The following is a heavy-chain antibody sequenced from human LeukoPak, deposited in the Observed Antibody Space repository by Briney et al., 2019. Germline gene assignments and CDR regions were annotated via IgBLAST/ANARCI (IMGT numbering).Heavy chain of an antibody. CDR3: AKSETGTIVVVPAADY. CDR1: GFTVSSNY. Sequence: GGSLRLSCAASGFTVSSNYMSWVRQAPGKGLEWVSVIYSGGSTYYADSVKGRFTISRDNSKNTLYLQMNSLRAEDTAVYYCAKSETGTIVVVPAADYWGQGTLVTVSS. V-gene: IGHV3-66*01. CDR2: IYSGGST. D-gene: IGHD2-2*01. J-gene: IGHJ4*02.